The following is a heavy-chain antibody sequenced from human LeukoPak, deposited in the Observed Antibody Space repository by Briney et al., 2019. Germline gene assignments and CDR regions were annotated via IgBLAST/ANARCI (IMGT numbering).Heavy chain of an antibody. Sequence: SETLSLTCTVSGGSINSYDWSWIRQPAGKGLEWIGRIYTSGSPNYNPSPKSRVTMSVDTSKNQFSLKLSSVTAADTAVYYCARSGKAMVRGVIYWGQGTLVTVSS. CDR2: IYTSGSP. D-gene: IGHD3-10*01. CDR1: GGSINSYD. V-gene: IGHV4-4*07. J-gene: IGHJ4*02. CDR3: ARSGKAMVRGVIY.